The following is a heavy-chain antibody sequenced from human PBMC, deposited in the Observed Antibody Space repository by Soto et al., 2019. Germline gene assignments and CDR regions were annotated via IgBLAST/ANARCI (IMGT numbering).Heavy chain of an antibody. D-gene: IGHD3-3*01. CDR1: GYTFSSYG. CDR2: ISADNGNT. V-gene: IGHV1-18*01. Sequence: ASVKVSCKASGYTFSSYGITWVRQAPGQGLEWMGWISADNGNTKYAQKLQGRLTMTTDTSTRTAYMELRSLRSDDTAVYYCARDAHRFLEWLFLDYWGQGTLVTVSS. J-gene: IGHJ4*02. CDR3: ARDAHRFLEWLFLDY.